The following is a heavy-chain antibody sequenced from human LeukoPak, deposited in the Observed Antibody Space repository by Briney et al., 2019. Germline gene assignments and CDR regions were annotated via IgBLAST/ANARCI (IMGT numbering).Heavy chain of an antibody. CDR3: ARDLSDSATVVTQDYYYYYMDV. Sequence: RGSLRLSCAASGFTFSSYSMNWVRQAPGKGLEWVSSISSSSSYIYYADSVKGRFTISRDNAKNSLYLQMNSLRAEDTAVYYCARDLSDSATVVTQDYYYYYMDVWGKGTTVTVSS. J-gene: IGHJ6*03. CDR1: GFTFSSYS. CDR2: ISSSSSYI. V-gene: IGHV3-21*01. D-gene: IGHD4-23*01.